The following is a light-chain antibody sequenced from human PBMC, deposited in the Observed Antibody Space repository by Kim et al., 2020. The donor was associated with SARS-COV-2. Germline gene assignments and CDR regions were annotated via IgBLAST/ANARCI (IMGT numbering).Light chain of an antibody. J-gene: IGKJ1*01. V-gene: IGKV3-15*01. CDR1: QSTSTN. CDR3: QQYNDWPWT. CDR2: DSS. Sequence: EIVMTQSPATLSVSPGERATLSCRASQSTSTNLAWYQHKPGQAPRLLMSDSSNRATGIPARFSGSGSGTEFTLTISSLQSEDFALYYCQQYNDWPWTFGPGTKVDIK.